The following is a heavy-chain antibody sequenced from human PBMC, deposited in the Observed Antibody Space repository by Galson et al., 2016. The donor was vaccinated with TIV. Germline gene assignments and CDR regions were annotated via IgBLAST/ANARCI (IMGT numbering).Heavy chain of an antibody. Sequence: SLRLSCAASGFRFSDYYMSWIRQSPGRGLEWLSYLSYDSVAIKYADSVEGRFTISRDNAKGSLTLHMNSLRAEDTAFYYCVGGANSAEKWGLGTQVTVSS. CDR1: GFRFSDYY. CDR3: VGGANSAEK. J-gene: IGHJ4*02. D-gene: IGHD4/OR15-4a*01. V-gene: IGHV3-11*04. CDR2: LSYDSVAI.